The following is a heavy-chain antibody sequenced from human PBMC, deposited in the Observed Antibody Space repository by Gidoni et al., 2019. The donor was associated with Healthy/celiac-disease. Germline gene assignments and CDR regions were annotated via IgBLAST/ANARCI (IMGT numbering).Heavy chain of an antibody. CDR1: GGTFSSYT. Sequence: QVQLVQSGAELKKPGSSVKVSCKASGGTFSSYTISWVRQAPGQGLEWMGRIIPILGIANDAQKFQGRVTITADKSTSTAYMERSSLRSEDTAVEYWARVGEHVEMATIYGLEDGMDVWGQGTTVTVSS. CDR3: ARVGEHVEMATIYGLEDGMDV. D-gene: IGHD5-12*01. CDR2: IIPILGIA. J-gene: IGHJ6*02. V-gene: IGHV1-69*02.